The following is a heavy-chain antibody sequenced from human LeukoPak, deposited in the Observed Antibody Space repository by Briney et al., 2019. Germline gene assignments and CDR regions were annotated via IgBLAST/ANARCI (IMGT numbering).Heavy chain of an antibody. CDR3: ATASYDSSGYYSH. Sequence: GGSLRLSCAASGFSFSTYTMNWVRQAPGKGLEWVSYISSSSDTLLYADSVKGRFIISRDNAKNSLFLQMNSLRAEDTAVYYCATASYDSSGYYSHWGQGTLVTVSS. V-gene: IGHV3-48*04. CDR1: GFSFSTYT. CDR2: ISSSSDTL. J-gene: IGHJ4*02. D-gene: IGHD3-22*01.